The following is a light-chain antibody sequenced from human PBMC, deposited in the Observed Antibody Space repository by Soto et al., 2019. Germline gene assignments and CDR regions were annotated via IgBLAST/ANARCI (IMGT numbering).Light chain of an antibody. V-gene: IGLV2-8*01. Sequence: QSVLTQPPSASGSPGQSVTISCTGTSSDVGAYIYVSWYQHHPGKAPKLIIYEVTKRPSGVPDRFSGSKSGDTASLTVSGLQAEDEADYYCGSYAGGNNPYVFGTGTKLTVL. CDR1: SSDVGAYIY. CDR2: EVT. J-gene: IGLJ1*01. CDR3: GSYAGGNNPYV.